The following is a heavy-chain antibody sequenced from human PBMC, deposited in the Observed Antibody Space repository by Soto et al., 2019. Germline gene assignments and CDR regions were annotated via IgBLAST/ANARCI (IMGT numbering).Heavy chain of an antibody. Sequence: QVQLVQSGAEVKKPGSSVKVSCKASGDTFSSYAISWVRQAPGQGLEWMGGLIPIFGTANYAQKFQDRVTITADGSTRTAYMELSSLRSEDTAVYYCARDEQLLWNYYYYGMDVWGQGTTFTVSS. D-gene: IGHD2-2*01. V-gene: IGHV1-69*12. CDR1: GDTFSSYA. CDR2: LIPIFGTA. J-gene: IGHJ6*02. CDR3: ARDEQLLWNYYYYGMDV.